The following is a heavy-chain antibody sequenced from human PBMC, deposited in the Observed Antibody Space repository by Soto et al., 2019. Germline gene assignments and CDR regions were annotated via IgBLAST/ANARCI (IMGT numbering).Heavy chain of an antibody. D-gene: IGHD3-22*01. CDR3: ARADSSGYFDSPRFDY. J-gene: IGHJ4*02. CDR2: INPNSGGT. CDR1: GYTFTGYY. Sequence: GASVKVSCKASGYTFTGYYMHWVRQAPGQGLEWMGWINPNSGGTNYAQKFQGWVTMTRDTSISTAYMELSRLRSDDTAVYYCARADSSGYFDSPRFDYWGQGTLVTVSS. V-gene: IGHV1-2*04.